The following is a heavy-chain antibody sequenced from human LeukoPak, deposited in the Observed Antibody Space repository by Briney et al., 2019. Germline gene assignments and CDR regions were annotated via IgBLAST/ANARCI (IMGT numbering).Heavy chain of an antibody. CDR3: AGYPGHIWFGLP. D-gene: IGHD3-10*01. CDR2: INHSGST. J-gene: IGHJ5*02. CDR1: GGSFSGYY. Sequence: SETLSLTCAVYGGSFSGYYWSWIRQPPGKGLEWIGEINHSGSTNYNPSLESRVTISVDTSKNQFSLKLSSVTAADTAVYYCAGYPGHIWFGLPWGQGTLVTVSS. V-gene: IGHV4-34*01.